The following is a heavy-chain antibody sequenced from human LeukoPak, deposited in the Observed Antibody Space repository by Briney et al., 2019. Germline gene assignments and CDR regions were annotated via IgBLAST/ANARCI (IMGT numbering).Heavy chain of an antibody. J-gene: IGHJ6*03. Sequence: GGSLRLSCAASGFTFSSYGMHWVRQAPGKGLEWVAVISYDGSNKYYADFVKGRFTISRDNSKNTLYLQMNSLRAEDTAVYYCARGYCGGDCYWYYYYYYYMDVWGKGTTVTVSS. CDR3: ARGYCGGDCYWYYYYYYYMDV. V-gene: IGHV3-30*03. CDR1: GFTFSSYG. CDR2: ISYDGSNK. D-gene: IGHD2-21*02.